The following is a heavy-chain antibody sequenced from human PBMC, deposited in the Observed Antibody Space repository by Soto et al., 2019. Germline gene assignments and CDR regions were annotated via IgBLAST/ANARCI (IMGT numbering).Heavy chain of an antibody. Sequence: QVQLQESGPGLVKPSQTLSLTCTVSGGSISSGDYYWSWIRQPPGKGLEWIGYIYYGGSTYYNTSSKIRVTMSVDTSKNQFSLKLSCVTAADTAVYYCDSNSYGYPFYDYWGQGTLVTVSS. CDR2: IYYGGST. D-gene: IGHD5-18*01. CDR3: DSNSYGYPFYDY. CDR1: GGSISSGDYY. J-gene: IGHJ4*02. V-gene: IGHV4-30-4*01.